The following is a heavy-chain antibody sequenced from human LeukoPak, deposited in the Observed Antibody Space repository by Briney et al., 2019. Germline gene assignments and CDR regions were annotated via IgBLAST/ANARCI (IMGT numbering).Heavy chain of an antibody. D-gene: IGHD3-3*01. V-gene: IGHV4-39*02. CDR2: IYYGGST. Sequence: SETLSLTCSVAGDSISSRSYYWGWIRQPPGEGLEWIGSIYYGGSTYYNPSLKGRVTISVDTSKNQFSLKLSAVTAADTAVYYCARDLVNYDFWSGYPYYYYYGMDVWGQGTTATVSS. CDR1: GDSISSRSYY. CDR3: ARDLVNYDFWSGYPYYYYYGMDV. J-gene: IGHJ6*02.